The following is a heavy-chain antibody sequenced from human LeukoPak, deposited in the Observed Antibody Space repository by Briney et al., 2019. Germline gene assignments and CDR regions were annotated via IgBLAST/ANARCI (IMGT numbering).Heavy chain of an antibody. CDR2: IKQDGSEK. CDR3: ARGSGSYPRAFDI. V-gene: IGHV3-7*01. J-gene: IGHJ3*02. Sequence: GGSLRLSCAASGFTFSSYWMSWVRQAPGKGLEWVANIKQDGSEKCYVDSVKGRFTISRDNAKNSLYLQMNSLRAEDTAVYYCARGSGSYPRAFDIWGQGTMVTVSS. D-gene: IGHD1-26*01. CDR1: GFTFSSYW.